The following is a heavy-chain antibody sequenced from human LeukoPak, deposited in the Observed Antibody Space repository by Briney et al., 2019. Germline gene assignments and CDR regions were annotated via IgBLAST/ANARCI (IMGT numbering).Heavy chain of an antibody. CDR3: ARHHTEALVVGATRLAFDY. CDR2: NYYSGST. J-gene: IGHJ4*02. Sequence: SETLSLTCTVSGGSISSGSYYWGWVRQPPGKGLEWIGRNYYSGSTYYKSSLKSRVTISVDTSKNQFSLMLISVTAADTAVYYCARHHTEALVVGATRLAFDYWGQGTLVSVSS. V-gene: IGHV4-39*01. CDR1: GGSISSGSYY. D-gene: IGHD1-26*01.